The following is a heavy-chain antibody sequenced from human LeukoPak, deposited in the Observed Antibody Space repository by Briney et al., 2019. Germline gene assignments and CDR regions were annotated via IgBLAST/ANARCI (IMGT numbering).Heavy chain of an antibody. V-gene: IGHV3-11*01. CDR3: ATDGAGFDT. CDR2: INIGGTNT. Sequence: GGSLRLSCAASGFTFSDYYMCWIRQAPGKGLEWLSYINIGGTNTHYADSVKGRFTISRDNAKKSLYLEMNNLRAEDTAVYYCATDGAGFDTWGQGALVTVSS. J-gene: IGHJ5*02. CDR1: GFTFSDYY.